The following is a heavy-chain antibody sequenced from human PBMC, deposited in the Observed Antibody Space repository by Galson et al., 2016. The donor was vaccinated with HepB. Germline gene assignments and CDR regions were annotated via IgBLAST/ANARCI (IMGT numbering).Heavy chain of an antibody. D-gene: IGHD3-10*01. CDR1: GFTFGTYP. CDR3: AKDQGRYYGSGRFDS. Sequence: SLRLSCAASGFTFGTYPMHWVRQAPGKGMEWLAIMSYDGINTKFAESVKGRFTLSRDDSKNVLYLHMSGLRNEDTAVYRCAKDQGRYYGSGRFDSWGQGTLVTVSS. V-gene: IGHV3-30*18. CDR2: MSYDGINT. J-gene: IGHJ4*02.